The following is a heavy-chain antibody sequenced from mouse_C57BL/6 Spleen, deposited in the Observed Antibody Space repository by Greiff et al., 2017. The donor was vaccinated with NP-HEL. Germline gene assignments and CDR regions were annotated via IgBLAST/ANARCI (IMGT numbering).Heavy chain of an antibody. CDR3: ARRELYYPYYFDY. J-gene: IGHJ2*01. Sequence: VQLQQPGAELVKPGASVKLSCKASGYTFTSYWMHWVKQRPGQGLEWIGMIHPNSGSTNYNEKFKSKATLTVDKSSSTAYMQLSSLTSEDSAVYYCARRELYYPYYFDYWGQGTTLTVSS. CDR2: IHPNSGST. CDR1: GYTFTSYW. V-gene: IGHV1-64*01. D-gene: IGHD1-1*01.